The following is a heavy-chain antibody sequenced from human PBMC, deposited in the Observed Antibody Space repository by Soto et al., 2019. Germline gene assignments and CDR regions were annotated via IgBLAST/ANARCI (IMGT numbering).Heavy chain of an antibody. CDR1: GFTFNNYA. CDR2: ISVSGGST. Sequence: GGSLRLSCAASGFTFNNYAMSWVRQAPGRGLEWVSSISVSGGSTFYADSVKGRFTISRDNSKNTLYLQMNSLRAEDTAVYYCAKSAPPSSGRYQYYFDYWGQGTLVTVSS. D-gene: IGHD3-22*01. J-gene: IGHJ4*02. V-gene: IGHV3-23*01. CDR3: AKSAPPSSGRYQYYFDY.